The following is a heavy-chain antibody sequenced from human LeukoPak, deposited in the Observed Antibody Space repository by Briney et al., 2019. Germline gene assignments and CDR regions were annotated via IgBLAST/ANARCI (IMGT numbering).Heavy chain of an antibody. CDR2: IYNSGST. J-gene: IGHJ4*02. D-gene: IGHD6-13*01. CDR1: GGSISSSGYY. CDR3: ARLFYSSSWYGPWYFDY. Sequence: SETLSLTCTVSGGSISSSGYYWGWIRQPPGKGLNWIGRIYNSGSTYYNPSLKSRVTISVDTSKNQFSLKLSSVTAADTAVYYCARLFYSSSWYGPWYFDYWGQGTLVTVSS. V-gene: IGHV4-39*01.